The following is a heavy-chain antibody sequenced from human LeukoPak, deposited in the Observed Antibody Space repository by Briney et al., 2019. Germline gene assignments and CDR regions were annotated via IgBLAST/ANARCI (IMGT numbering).Heavy chain of an antibody. CDR1: GFTFDDYA. D-gene: IGHD3-22*01. J-gene: IGHJ4*02. CDR3: AKDRDYYDSSALNY. CDR2: ISWNSGSI. V-gene: IGHV3-9*01. Sequence: GGSLRLSCAASGFTFDDYAMHWVRQAPGKGLEWVSGISWNSGSIGYADSVKDRFTISRDNAKNSLYLQMNSLRAEDTALYYCAKDRDYYDSSALNYWGQGTLVTVSS.